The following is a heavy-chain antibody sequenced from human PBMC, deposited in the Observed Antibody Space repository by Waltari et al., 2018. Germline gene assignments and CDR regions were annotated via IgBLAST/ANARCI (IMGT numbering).Heavy chain of an antibody. V-gene: IGHV4-34*01. CDR2: VNHGGDT. J-gene: IGHJ4*02. CDR1: GGSFSGYY. Sequence: QVQLQGWGAGLLRPSETLSLTCAVAGGSFSGYYWSWIRPSPGKGLEWIGGVNHGGDTNYSPSLESRVTISLDMSKNQFSLKMRSVTAADTAIYYCARAPGYKGYFDYWGRGTLVTVSS. CDR3: ARAPGYKGYFDY. D-gene: IGHD5-12*01.